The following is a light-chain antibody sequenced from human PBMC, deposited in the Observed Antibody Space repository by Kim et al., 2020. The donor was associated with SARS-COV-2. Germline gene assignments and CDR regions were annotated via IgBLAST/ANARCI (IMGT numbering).Light chain of an antibody. Sequence: PGERVPRSCRASQRVSDNYLAWYQKRPGQAPRPLIYGASSRATGISDRFSGSGSGTDFTLTISRLEPEDFAVYYCQQYGSTPLTFGGGTKVDIK. CDR2: GAS. J-gene: IGKJ4*01. CDR3: QQYGSTPLT. V-gene: IGKV3-20*01. CDR1: QRVSDNY.